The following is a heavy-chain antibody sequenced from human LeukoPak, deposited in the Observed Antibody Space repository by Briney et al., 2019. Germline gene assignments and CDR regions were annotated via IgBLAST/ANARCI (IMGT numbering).Heavy chain of an antibody. CDR3: ARGSWFFNDY. D-gene: IGHD6-13*01. CDR1: GVTFSDYY. CDR2: ISSSGSTI. J-gene: IGHJ4*02. V-gene: IGHV3-11*04. Sequence: PGGSLRLSCAASGVTFSDYYMSWIRQAPGEGLEWVSYISSSGSTIYYADSVKGRFTISRDNAKTSLYLQMNSMRAEDTAVYYCARGSWFFNDYWGQRTLVTVSS.